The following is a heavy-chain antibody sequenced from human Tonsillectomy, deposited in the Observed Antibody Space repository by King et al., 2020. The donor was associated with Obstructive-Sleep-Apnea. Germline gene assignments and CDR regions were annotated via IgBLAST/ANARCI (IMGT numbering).Heavy chain of an antibody. CDR2: FEWDDDK. CDR3: ARVYFAVSTGYYIDY. CDR1: GFSLNTSGMC. V-gene: IGHV2-70*11. D-gene: IGHD3-9*01. Sequence: TLKESGPALVKPTQTLTLTCTFSGFSLNTSGMCVTWVRHPPGKAPDWLGRFEWDDDKYYITPLKTRLTPSTDTSKDQVVLTMTNMDPVDTATFYCARVYFAVSTGYYIDYWGQGTPVTVSS. J-gene: IGHJ4*02.